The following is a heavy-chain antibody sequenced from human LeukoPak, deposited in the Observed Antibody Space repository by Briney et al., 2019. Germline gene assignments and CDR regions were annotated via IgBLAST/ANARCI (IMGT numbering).Heavy chain of an antibody. CDR1: GFTFSSYS. Sequence: GGSLRLSCAASGFTFSSYSMHWVRQAPGKGLEWVALISDDGSNEQFADSVKGRFTVSRDSSKNTVYLQMNSLRAEDTAMYYCARDHQVSYFDLWGQETLVTVSS. J-gene: IGHJ4*02. V-gene: IGHV3-30*04. CDR3: ARDHQVSYFDL. CDR2: ISDDGSNE. D-gene: IGHD6-6*01.